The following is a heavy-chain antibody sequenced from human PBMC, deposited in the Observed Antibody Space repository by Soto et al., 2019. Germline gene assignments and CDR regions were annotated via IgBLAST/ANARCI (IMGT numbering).Heavy chain of an antibody. CDR2: ITTYNDNT. V-gene: IGHV1-18*01. D-gene: IGHD4-17*01. CDR1: GYTFTSFG. Sequence: QVQLVQSGAEVKKPGASVKVSCKGSGYTFTSFGITWVRQAPGQGLEWMGWITTYNDNTNYAQQFQGRVTMTTDTSTSTAYMELRRLRSDYTAVYYCARVGGVKGSDYVDASDYWGQGTLVTVSS. J-gene: IGHJ4*02. CDR3: ARVGGVKGSDYVDASDY.